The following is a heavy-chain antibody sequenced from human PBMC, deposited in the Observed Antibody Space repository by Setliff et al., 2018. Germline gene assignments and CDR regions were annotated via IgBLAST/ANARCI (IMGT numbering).Heavy chain of an antibody. CDR1: GVSIGDTYYY. V-gene: IGHV4-39*07. Sequence: SLTCTVSGVSIGDTYYYWAWIRQPPGKGLEWVGSVSFSGSAYFSPSLKSRVTISVDTSKNQFSLKMTSVTAADTAIYYCARGSTGIYDPWGQGILVTVSS. D-gene: IGHD1-1*01. CDR2: VSFSGSA. J-gene: IGHJ5*02. CDR3: ARGSTGIYDP.